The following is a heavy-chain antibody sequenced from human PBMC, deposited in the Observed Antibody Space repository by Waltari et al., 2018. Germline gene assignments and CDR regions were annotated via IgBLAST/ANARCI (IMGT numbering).Heavy chain of an antibody. Sequence: PGGSLRLSCAASGFTFSSYSMNWVRQVPGKGLECVSFISSGGSNIYYADSVKGRFTISRDNAKNSLYLQMNSLRVDDKAVYYCARIDGYNPDYWGQGTLVTVSS. CDR2: ISSGGSNI. CDR3: ARIDGYNPDY. CDR1: GFTFSSYS. J-gene: IGHJ4*02. V-gene: IGHV3-21*01. D-gene: IGHD5-18*01.